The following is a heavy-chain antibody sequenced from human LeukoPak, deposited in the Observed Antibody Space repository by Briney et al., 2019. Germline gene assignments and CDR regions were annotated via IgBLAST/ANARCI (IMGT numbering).Heavy chain of an antibody. CDR1: GFTFSSYA. CDR3: AKRSAVTTRMRGNCDDY. CDR2: ISGSGGST. Sequence: PGGSLRLSCAASGFTFSSYAMSWVRKAPGKGLEWVSAISGSGGSTYYADSVKGRFTISRDNSKNTLYLQMNSLRAEDTAVYYCAKRSAVTTRMRGNCDDYWGQGTLVTVSS. V-gene: IGHV3-23*01. D-gene: IGHD4-17*01. J-gene: IGHJ4*02.